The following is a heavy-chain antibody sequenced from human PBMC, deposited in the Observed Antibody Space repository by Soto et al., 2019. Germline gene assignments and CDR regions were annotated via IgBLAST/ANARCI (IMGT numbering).Heavy chain of an antibody. J-gene: IGHJ4*02. CDR1: GGTFSSYA. CDR2: IIPIFGTA. CDR3: ASPPGGWYVNQLDY. Sequence: QVQLVQSGAEVKKPGSSVKVSCKASGGTFSSYAISWVRQAPGQGLEWMGGIIPIFGTANYAQKFQGRVTXXAXEXXSTAYMELSSLRSEDTAVYYCASPPGGWYVNQLDYWGQGTLVTVSS. V-gene: IGHV1-69*12. D-gene: IGHD6-19*01.